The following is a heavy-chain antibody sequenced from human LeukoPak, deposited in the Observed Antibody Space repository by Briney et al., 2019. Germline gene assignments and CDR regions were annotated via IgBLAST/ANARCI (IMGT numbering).Heavy chain of an antibody. Sequence: ASVKVSCKVSGYTLIELRQAPGQGLEWMGWINTNTGNPTYAQGFTGRFVFSLDTSVSTAYLQIRSLKAEDTAVYYCARERWRQDSSSCPDYWGQGTLVTVSS. CDR3: ARERWRQDSSSCPDY. J-gene: IGHJ4*02. CDR1: GYTLI. CDR2: INTNTGNP. V-gene: IGHV7-4-1*02. D-gene: IGHD6-13*01.